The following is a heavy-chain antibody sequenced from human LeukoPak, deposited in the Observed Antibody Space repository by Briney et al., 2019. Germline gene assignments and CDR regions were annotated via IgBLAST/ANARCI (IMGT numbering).Heavy chain of an antibody. Sequence: SETLSLTCTVSGGSISTYYWSWVRQPPGKGLEWLGYISYIGTTTYSPSLESRVTISLDTSRNQFSLRLSSLTAADTAVYYCARAFSAWPHAFDIWGQGTMVTVSS. V-gene: IGHV4-59*01. CDR2: ISYIGTT. CDR3: ARAFSAWPHAFDI. J-gene: IGHJ3*02. D-gene: IGHD6-19*01. CDR1: GGSISTYY.